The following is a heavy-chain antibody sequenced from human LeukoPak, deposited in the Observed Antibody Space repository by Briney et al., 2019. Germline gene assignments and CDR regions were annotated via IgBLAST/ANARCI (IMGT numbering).Heavy chain of an antibody. Sequence: SETLSLTCAVYGGSFSGYYWSWIRQPPGKGLEWIGEINHSGSTNYNPSLKSRVTISVDTSKDQFSLKLSSVTAADTAVYYCARGEVAGRFDYCGQGTLVTVSS. CDR3: ARGEVAGRFDY. CDR1: GGSFSGYY. V-gene: IGHV4-34*01. CDR2: INHSGST. J-gene: IGHJ4*02.